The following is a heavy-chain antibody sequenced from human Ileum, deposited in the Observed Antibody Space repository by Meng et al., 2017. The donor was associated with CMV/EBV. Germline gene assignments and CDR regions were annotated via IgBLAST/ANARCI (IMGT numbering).Heavy chain of an antibody. CDR2: IYPDDSDI. D-gene: IGHD1-14*01. CDR3: ASTHYHLPIEIDY. Sequence: GESLKISCKASGYDFSSYWIAWVRQLPGKGLEWIGIIYPDDSDIKYSPSFQGQVAISADQSINTAYLYWNSLKASDTAMYYCASTHYHLPIEIDYWGQGAQVTVSS. V-gene: IGHV5-51*01. J-gene: IGHJ4*02. CDR1: GYDFSSYW.